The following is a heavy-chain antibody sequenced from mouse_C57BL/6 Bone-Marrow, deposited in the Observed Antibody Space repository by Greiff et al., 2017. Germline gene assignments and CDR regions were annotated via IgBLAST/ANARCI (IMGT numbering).Heavy chain of an antibody. CDR2: ISYSGST. CDR1: GYSITRDY. V-gene: IGHV3-8*01. D-gene: IGHD1-1*01. CDR3: ARLGVYYYYGSSVEYAMDY. J-gene: IGHJ4*01. Sequence: EVQLQQSGPGLAKPSQTLSLTCSVTGYSITRDYWNWIRKFPGNKLEYMGYISYSGSTYYNPSLKSRISITRDTSKNQYYLQLNSVTTEDTATYYGARLGVYYYYGSSVEYAMDYWGQGTSVTVSS.